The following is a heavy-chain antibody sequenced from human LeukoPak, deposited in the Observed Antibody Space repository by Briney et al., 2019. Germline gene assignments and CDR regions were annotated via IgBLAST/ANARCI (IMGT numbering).Heavy chain of an antibody. V-gene: IGHV3-21*01. Sequence: GGSLRLSCAASGFTFSSYSMNWVRQAPGKGLEWVSSISSSSSYIYYADSVKGRFTISRDNAKNSLYLQMNSLRAEDTAVYYCARDPAAAGHHYFDYWGQGTLVTVSS. J-gene: IGHJ4*02. CDR3: ARDPAAAGHHYFDY. D-gene: IGHD6-13*01. CDR2: ISSSSSYI. CDR1: GFTFSSYS.